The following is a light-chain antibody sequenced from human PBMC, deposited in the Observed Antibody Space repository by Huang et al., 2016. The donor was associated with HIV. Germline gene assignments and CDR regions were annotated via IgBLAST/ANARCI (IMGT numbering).Light chain of an antibody. CDR3: HQYNDWPPWT. CDR2: GAS. J-gene: IGKJ1*01. CDR1: QNIDTN. Sequence: EIVMTQSPATLSVSPGERAILLCRASQNIDTNVAWYQQKPGQAPRLLIFGASTRATGISARFTGGGSETVFTLTINSVQSEDVAMYYCHQYNDWPPWTFGQGTRVEI. V-gene: IGKV3-15*01.